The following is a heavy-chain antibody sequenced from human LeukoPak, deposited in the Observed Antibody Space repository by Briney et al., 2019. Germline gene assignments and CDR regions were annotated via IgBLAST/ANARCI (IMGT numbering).Heavy chain of an antibody. CDR2: IKQDGSQK. CDR1: GFIFNKYW. Sequence: GGSLRLSCAASGFIFNKYWMTWVRQAPGKGLEWVANIKQDGSQKSYVDSVEGRFTISRDNAQNSLYLQMNSLRAEDTAVYYCARERHTNWFDPWGQGTLVTVSS. V-gene: IGHV3-7*01. CDR3: ARERHTNWFDP. J-gene: IGHJ5*02.